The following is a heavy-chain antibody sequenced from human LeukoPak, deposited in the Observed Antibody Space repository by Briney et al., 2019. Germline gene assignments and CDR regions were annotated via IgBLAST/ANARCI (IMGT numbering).Heavy chain of an antibody. D-gene: IGHD2-2*01. Sequence: PSETLSLTCTVSGGSISSYYWSWIRQPPGKGLEWIGYIYYSGSTNYNPSLKSRVTISVDTSKNQFSLKLSSVTAADTAVYYCARHSAYCSSTSCYQYYFDYWGQGTLVTVSS. CDR2: IYYSGST. V-gene: IGHV4-59*08. CDR3: ARHSAYCSSTSCYQYYFDY. J-gene: IGHJ4*02. CDR1: GGSISSYY.